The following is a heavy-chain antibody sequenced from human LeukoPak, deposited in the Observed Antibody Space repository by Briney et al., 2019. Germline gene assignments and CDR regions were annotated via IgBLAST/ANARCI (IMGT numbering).Heavy chain of an antibody. J-gene: IGHJ4*02. CDR3: ARVRYRLAETYIDY. Sequence: ASVKVSCKASGYTLSGHYMHWVRQAPGQGLEWMGWINPNSGDTNYAQKFQGRVTMTRDTSISTAYMELSRLRSDDTAVYYCARVRYRLAETYIDYWGQGTLVTVSS. D-gene: IGHD3-16*01. V-gene: IGHV1-2*02. CDR1: GYTLSGHY. CDR2: INPNSGDT.